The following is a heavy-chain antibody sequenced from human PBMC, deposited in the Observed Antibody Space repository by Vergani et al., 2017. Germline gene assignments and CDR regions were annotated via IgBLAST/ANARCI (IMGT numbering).Heavy chain of an antibody. V-gene: IGHV3-48*01. Sequence: EVQVVESGGGLVQPGGSLRLSCAASGFTFSSYSMNWVRQAPGKGLEWVSYISSSSSTIYYADSVKGRFTISRDNAKNSLYLQMNSLRAEDTAVYYCAGSPTVVTSGRFDYWGQGTLVTVSS. D-gene: IGHD4-23*01. J-gene: IGHJ4*02. CDR3: AGSPTVVTSGRFDY. CDR2: ISSSSSTI. CDR1: GFTFSSYS.